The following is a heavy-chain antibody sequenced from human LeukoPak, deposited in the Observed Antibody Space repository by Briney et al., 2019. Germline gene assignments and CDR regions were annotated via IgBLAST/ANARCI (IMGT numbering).Heavy chain of an antibody. Sequence: SGGSLRLSCAASGFTFSTYSINWVRQAPGKGLEWVSYISSSSSTIYYADSVKGRFTISRDNAKNSLYLQMNSLRAEDTAVYYCARDRTAMYPPEGYWGQGTLVTVSS. CDR1: GFTFSTYS. V-gene: IGHV3-48*01. CDR3: ARDRTAMYPPEGY. D-gene: IGHD5-18*01. J-gene: IGHJ4*02. CDR2: ISSSSSTI.